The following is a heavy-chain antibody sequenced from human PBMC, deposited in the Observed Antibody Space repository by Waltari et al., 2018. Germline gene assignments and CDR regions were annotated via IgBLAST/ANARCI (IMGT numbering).Heavy chain of an antibody. CDR1: GLPSSRYS. V-gene: IGHV3-21*01. Sequence: EVHLVESGGDLVKPGRSLRLSCSASGLPSSRYSMNWVRQAPGKGLEWVSSISSSSSYIYYADSVKGRFTISRDNAKNSLYLQMNSLRAEDTAVYYCAREGSGSYGYWGQGTLVTVSS. D-gene: IGHD1-26*01. J-gene: IGHJ4*02. CDR3: AREGSGSYGY. CDR2: ISSSSSYI.